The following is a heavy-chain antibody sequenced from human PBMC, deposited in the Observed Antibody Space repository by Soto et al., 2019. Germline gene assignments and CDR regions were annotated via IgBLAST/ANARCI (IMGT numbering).Heavy chain of an antibody. V-gene: IGHV3-74*01. D-gene: IGHD4-4*01. CDR3: ARGEDTVTPQYYYYGMDV. J-gene: IGHJ6*02. Sequence: GGSLRLSCAASGFTFSSYWMHWVRQAPGKGLVWVSRINSDGSSTSYADSVKGRFTISRDNAKNTLYLQMNSLRAEDTAVYYCARGEDTVTPQYYYYGMDVWGQGTTVTVSS. CDR1: GFTFSSYW. CDR2: INSDGSST.